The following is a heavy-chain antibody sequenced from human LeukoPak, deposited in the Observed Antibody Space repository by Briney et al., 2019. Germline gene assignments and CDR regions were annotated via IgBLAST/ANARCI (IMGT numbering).Heavy chain of an antibody. Sequence: GASVKVSCKASGYTFTGYYMHWVRQAPGQGLEWMGWINPNSGGTNYAQKFQGRVTMTRDTSISTAYMELSRLRSDDTAVYYCAREISLAGIAGVYNWFDPGGQGTLVTVSS. D-gene: IGHD6-13*01. CDR3: AREISLAGIAGVYNWFDP. J-gene: IGHJ5*02. CDR1: GYTFTGYY. CDR2: INPNSGGT. V-gene: IGHV1-2*02.